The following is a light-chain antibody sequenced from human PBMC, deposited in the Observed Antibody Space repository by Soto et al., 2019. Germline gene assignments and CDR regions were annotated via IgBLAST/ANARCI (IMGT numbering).Light chain of an antibody. CDR2: FDTNGIH. J-gene: IGLJ3*02. V-gene: IGLV4-69*01. CDR1: SGHSTYA. CDR3: QAWGSGNWV. Sequence: QPVLTQSPSASASLGASVKLTCTLSSGHSTYAIAWHQQQPGKGPRFLMKFDTNGIHKKADGIPDRFSGSSSGAERYLTISSLQSEDEADYYCQAWGSGNWVFGGGTKVTVL.